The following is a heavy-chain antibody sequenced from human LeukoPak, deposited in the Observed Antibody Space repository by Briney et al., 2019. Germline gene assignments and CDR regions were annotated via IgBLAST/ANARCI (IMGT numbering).Heavy chain of an antibody. CDR2: IYYSGST. CDR1: GGSISSGDYY. J-gene: IGHJ4*02. V-gene: IGHV4-30-4*01. D-gene: IGHD2-21*01. Sequence: SQTLSLTCTVSGGSISSGDYYWSWIRQPPGKGLEWIGYIYYSGSTYYNPSLKSRVTISVDTSKNQFSLKLSSETAADTAVYYCARSEGIVVVIARRGYFDCWGQGTLVTVSS. CDR3: ARSEGIVVVIARRGYFDC.